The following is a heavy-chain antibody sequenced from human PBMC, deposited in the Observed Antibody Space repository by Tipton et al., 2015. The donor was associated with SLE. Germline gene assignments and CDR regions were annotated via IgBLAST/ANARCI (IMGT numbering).Heavy chain of an antibody. CDR1: GGAVIHNY. CDR3: ARDGVYSSSYYHEF. V-gene: IGHV4-59*02. Sequence: TLSLTCSVSGGAVIHNYWSWIRQPPGKGLEWIGYIHSSGTTKYNSSLRSRVTISVDTSKNQFSLRLSSVTAADTAVYYCARDGVYSSSYYHEFWGQGILVTVSS. D-gene: IGHD3-22*01. CDR2: IHSSGTT. J-gene: IGHJ4*02.